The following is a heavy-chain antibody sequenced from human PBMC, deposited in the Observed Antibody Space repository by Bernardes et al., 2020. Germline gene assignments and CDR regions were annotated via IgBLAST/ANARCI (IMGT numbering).Heavy chain of an antibody. CDR2: INPSGGST. Sequence: ASVKVSCKASGYTFTSYYMHWVRQAPGQGLEWMGIINPSGGSTSYAQEFQGRVTMTRDTSTSTVYMELSSLRSEDTAVYYCATPAVVGAISIDYWGQGTLVTVSS. D-gene: IGHD1-26*01. CDR1: GYTFTSYY. V-gene: IGHV1-46*01. CDR3: ATPAVVGAISIDY. J-gene: IGHJ4*02.